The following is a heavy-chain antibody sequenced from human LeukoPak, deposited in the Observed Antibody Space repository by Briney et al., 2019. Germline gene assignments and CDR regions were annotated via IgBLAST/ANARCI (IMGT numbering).Heavy chain of an antibody. Sequence: GGSLRLSCAASGFTFSSYTMNWVRQPPGKGLEWVSLIYSGGSTYYADSVKGRFTISRDNSKNTLYLQMNSLRAEDTAIYYCARDSSTCRLDYWGQGTLVTVSS. CDR2: IYSGGST. D-gene: IGHD6-13*01. J-gene: IGHJ4*02. CDR3: ARDSSTCRLDY. CDR1: GFTFSSYT. V-gene: IGHV3-53*01.